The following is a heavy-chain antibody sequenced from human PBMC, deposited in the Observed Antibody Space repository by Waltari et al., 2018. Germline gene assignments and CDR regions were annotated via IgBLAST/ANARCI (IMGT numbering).Heavy chain of an antibody. Sequence: EVQLVESGGGLVKPGGSLRLSCAASGFTFSSYSMNWVRQAPGKGLEWVSSISSSSSYIYYADSVKGRFTISRDNAKNSLYLQMNSLRAEDTAVYYCASERGGHGFDYWGQGTLVTVSS. CDR2: ISSSSSYI. V-gene: IGHV3-21*01. D-gene: IGHD5-12*01. CDR3: ASERGGHGFDY. J-gene: IGHJ4*02. CDR1: GFTFSSYS.